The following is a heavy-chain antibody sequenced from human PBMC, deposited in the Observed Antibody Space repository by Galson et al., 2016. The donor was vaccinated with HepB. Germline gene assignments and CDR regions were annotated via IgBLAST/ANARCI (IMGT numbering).Heavy chain of an antibody. Sequence: SVKVSCKASGYTFIKYGVTWVRQAPGQGLEWMGCISSYNGNTNYAQKLQDRVTMTTDTSTNTAYMELRSLRSDDTAVYYCARGARFLVWSHDYWGHGTLVTVSS. CDR1: GYTFIKYG. J-gene: IGHJ4*01. CDR3: ARGARFLVWSHDY. V-gene: IGHV1-18*01. D-gene: IGHD3-3*01. CDR2: ISSYNGNT.